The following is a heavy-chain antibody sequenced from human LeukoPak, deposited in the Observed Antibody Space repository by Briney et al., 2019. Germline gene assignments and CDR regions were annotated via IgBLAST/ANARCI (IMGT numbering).Heavy chain of an antibody. CDR2: IYYSGST. V-gene: IGHV4-59*05. J-gene: IGHJ5*02. D-gene: IGHD2-15*01. Sequence: PSETLSLTCTVSGGSISSFYWSWIRQPPGEGREWIGSIYYSGSTYYNPSLKSRVTISVDTSKNQLSLTLSSVTAAHTAVYYCASGAVAGTGGCCFDPWGQGTQVTVSS. CDR3: ASGAVAGTGGCCFDP. CDR1: GGSISSFY.